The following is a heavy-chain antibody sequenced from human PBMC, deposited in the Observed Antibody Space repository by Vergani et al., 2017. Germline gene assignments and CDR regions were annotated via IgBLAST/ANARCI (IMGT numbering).Heavy chain of an antibody. J-gene: IGHJ4*02. CDR2: ISYDGSNI. Sequence: QVQLVESGGGVVQPGRSLRLSCAASGFTFSSYAMHWVRQAPGKGLEWVAVISYDGSNIYYADSVKGRFTISGDNSKNTLYLQMISLRAEDTAVYYCARVFGGYYFDYWGQGTLVTVSS. V-gene: IGHV3-30-3*01. CDR3: ARVFGGYYFDY. D-gene: IGHD3-10*02. CDR1: GFTFSSYA.